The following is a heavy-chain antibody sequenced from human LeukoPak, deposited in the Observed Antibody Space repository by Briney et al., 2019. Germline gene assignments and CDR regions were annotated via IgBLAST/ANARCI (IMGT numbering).Heavy chain of an antibody. CDR2: INPNSGGT. J-gene: IGHJ4*02. D-gene: IGHD3-3*01. Sequence: GASVKVSCKASGYTFTGYYMHWVRQAPGQGLEWMGRINPNSGGTNYAQKFQGRVTMTRDTSISTAYMELSRLRSGDTAVYYCARGPPSNYDFWSGHPYYFDYWGQGTLVTVSS. CDR3: ARGPPSNYDFWSGHPYYFDY. CDR1: GYTFTGYY. V-gene: IGHV1-2*06.